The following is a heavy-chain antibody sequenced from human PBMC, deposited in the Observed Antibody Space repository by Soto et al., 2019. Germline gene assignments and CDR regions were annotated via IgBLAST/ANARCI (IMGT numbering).Heavy chain of an antibody. CDR2: IYHSGST. V-gene: IGHV4-30-2*01. CDR3: ARVDYGDYVGWFDP. J-gene: IGHJ5*02. Sequence: SETLSLTCAVSGGSISSGGYSWSWIRQPPGKGLEWIGYIYHSGSTYYNPSLKSRVTISVDRSKNQFSLKLSSVTAADTAVYYCARVDYGDYVGWFDPWGQGTLVTVSS. D-gene: IGHD4-17*01. CDR1: GGSISSGGYS.